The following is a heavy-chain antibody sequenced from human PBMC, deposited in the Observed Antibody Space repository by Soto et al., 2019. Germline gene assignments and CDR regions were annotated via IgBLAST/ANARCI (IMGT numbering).Heavy chain of an antibody. CDR1: GGIFHGYG. V-gene: IGHV3-33*01. CDR2: IRFDGSNE. Sequence: ESGGGVVQPGTSLRLSCAVPGGIFHGYGMHWVRQAPGKGLEWVAIIRFDGSNEEYADSVKGRFTISRDNSKNTLYLQMNTLGAEDTAVYYCARDGIGGTFFRGYLDYWGRGTVVTVSS. CDR3: ARDGIGGTFFRGYLDY. J-gene: IGHJ4*02. D-gene: IGHD1-7*01.